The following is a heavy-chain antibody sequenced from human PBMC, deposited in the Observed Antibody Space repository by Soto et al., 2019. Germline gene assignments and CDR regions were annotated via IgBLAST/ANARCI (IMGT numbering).Heavy chain of an antibody. CDR2: LSGSGTST. Sequence: GGSLRLSXAASGFSFVNYAMNWVRQAPGKGLEWVSGLSGSGTSTYYADSVKGRFTISRDNSRDTLFLQMNSLTADDTAVYYCAKATTNGGWFNPFDSWGQGALVTVS. J-gene: IGHJ4*02. CDR3: AKATTNGGWFNPFDS. V-gene: IGHV3-23*01. D-gene: IGHD6-19*01. CDR1: GFSFVNYA.